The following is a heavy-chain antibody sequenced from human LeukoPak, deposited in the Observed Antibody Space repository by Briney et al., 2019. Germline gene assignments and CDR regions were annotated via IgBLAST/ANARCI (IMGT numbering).Heavy chain of an antibody. J-gene: IGHJ6*03. Sequence: GESLKISCKGSGYSFTSYWIGWVRQMPGKGLEWMGIIYPGDSDTRYSPSFQGQVTISADKSISTAYLQWSSLKASDTAMYYCARHGFRDDSSGYYGTYYYYYYMDVWGKGTTVTVSS. V-gene: IGHV5-51*01. CDR1: GYSFTSYW. CDR2: IYPGDSDT. D-gene: IGHD3-22*01. CDR3: ARHGFRDDSSGYYGTYYYYYYMDV.